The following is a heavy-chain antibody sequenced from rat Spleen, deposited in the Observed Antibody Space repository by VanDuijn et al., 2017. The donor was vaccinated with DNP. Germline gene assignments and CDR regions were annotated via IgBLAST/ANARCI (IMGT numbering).Heavy chain of an antibody. CDR3: ARRSYYYSGDYFDY. CDR1: GFTFSDSA. V-gene: IGHV5-17*01. J-gene: IGHJ2*01. D-gene: IGHD1-1*01. CDR2: IIYDGSKT. Sequence: EVQLVESGGGVVQPGNSLKLSCAASGFTFSDSAMAWVRQSPKMGLEWVATIIYDGSKTYYRDSMKGRFTISRDNAKSTLYLQMDSLRSEDTATYYCARRSYYYSGDYFDYWGQGVMVTVSS.